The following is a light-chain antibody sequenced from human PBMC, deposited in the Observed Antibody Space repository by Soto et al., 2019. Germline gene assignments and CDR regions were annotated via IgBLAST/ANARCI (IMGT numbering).Light chain of an antibody. CDR3: QSYDSSLSGYV. J-gene: IGLJ1*01. V-gene: IGLV1-40*01. CDR2: GNS. Sequence: QSVLTQPPSVSGAPGQWVTISCTGSSSNIGAGYVVHWYQQLPGTAPKLLIYGNSNRPSGVPDLFSGSKSGTSASLAITGLQAEDEADYCCQSYDSSLSGYVCGTGIKLTVL. CDR1: SSNIGAGYV.